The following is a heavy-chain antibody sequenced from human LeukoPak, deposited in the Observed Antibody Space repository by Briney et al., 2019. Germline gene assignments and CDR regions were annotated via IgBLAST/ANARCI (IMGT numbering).Heavy chain of an antibody. CDR3: ARGGYSYGPHLDY. J-gene: IGHJ4*02. V-gene: IGHV4-39*07. CDR2: IYYSGNT. CDR1: GDSISSSSYY. Sequence: SETLSLTCTVSGDSISSSSYYWGWIRQPPGKGLEWIGNIYYSGNTYYNPSLKSRVTISVDTSKNQFSLKLSSVTAADTAVYYCARGGYSYGPHLDYWGQGTLVTVSS. D-gene: IGHD5-18*01.